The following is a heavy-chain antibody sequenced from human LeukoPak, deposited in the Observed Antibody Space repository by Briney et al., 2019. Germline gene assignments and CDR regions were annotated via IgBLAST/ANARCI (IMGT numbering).Heavy chain of an antibody. Sequence: SETPSLTCTVSGVSISSYYWSWIRQPPGKGPEWIGYIYYSGSTNYNPSLKSRVTISVDTSKNQFSLKLSSVTAADTAVYYCARHPCSGGSCYSIDYWGQGTLVTVSS. CDR1: GVSISSYY. CDR2: IYYSGST. V-gene: IGHV4-59*08. CDR3: ARHPCSGGSCYSIDY. J-gene: IGHJ4*02. D-gene: IGHD2-15*01.